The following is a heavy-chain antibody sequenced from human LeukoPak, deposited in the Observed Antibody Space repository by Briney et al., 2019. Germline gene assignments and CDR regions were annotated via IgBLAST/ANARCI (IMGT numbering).Heavy chain of an antibody. V-gene: IGHV1-69*05. Sequence: SVKVSCKASGGTFSSYAISWVRQAPGQGLEWMGGIIPIFGTANYAQKFQGRVTITTDEPTSTAYMELSRLRSEDTAVYYCARSSRELLFGDYWGQGTLVTVSS. CDR2: IIPIFGTA. CDR3: ARSSRELLFGDY. CDR1: GGTFSSYA. D-gene: IGHD1-26*01. J-gene: IGHJ4*02.